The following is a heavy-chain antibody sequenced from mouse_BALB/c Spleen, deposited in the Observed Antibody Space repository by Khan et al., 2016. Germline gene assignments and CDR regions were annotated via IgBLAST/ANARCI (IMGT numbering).Heavy chain of an antibody. V-gene: IGHV6-6*02. Sequence: EVKLEESGGDLVQPGGSMKLSCVVSGFTFSNYWMNWVRQSPEKGLEWVAEIRLKSNNYATHYAESVKGRFTISRDDSKSSVYLQMNNLRAEDTAIYYCTRAYYRYSWFAYWGQGTLVTVSA. J-gene: IGHJ3*01. CDR1: GFTFSNYW. CDR3: TRAYYRYSWFAY. CDR2: IRLKSNNYAT. D-gene: IGHD2-14*01.